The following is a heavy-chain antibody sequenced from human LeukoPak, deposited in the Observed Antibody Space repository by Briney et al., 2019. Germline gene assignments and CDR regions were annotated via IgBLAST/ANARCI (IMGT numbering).Heavy chain of an antibody. D-gene: IGHD1-7*01. CDR1: GFTFSSYW. CDR3: ARDPYDWNSGWFDP. J-gene: IGHJ5*02. Sequence: GGSLRLSCEASGFTFSSYWMNWVRQTPGKGLEWVAKIKQDGSEKYYVDSVRGRFTISRDNAKNSLYLQMNSLRAEDTAVYYCARDPYDWNSGWFDPWGQGTLVTVSS. CDR2: IKQDGSEK. V-gene: IGHV3-7*01.